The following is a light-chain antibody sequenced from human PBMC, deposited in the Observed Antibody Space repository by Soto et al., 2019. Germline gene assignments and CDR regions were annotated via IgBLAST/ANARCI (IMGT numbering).Light chain of an antibody. Sequence: EIVLTQSPGTLSLSPGERATLSCRASQSVSSSYLAWYQQKPGQAPRLLIYGASSRATGIPDRFSGSGSGTDFLLTISRLEPEDFAVYYCQQYGSSPLGQGTKVEIK. CDR2: GAS. CDR3: QQYGSSP. J-gene: IGKJ1*01. V-gene: IGKV3-20*01. CDR1: QSVSSSY.